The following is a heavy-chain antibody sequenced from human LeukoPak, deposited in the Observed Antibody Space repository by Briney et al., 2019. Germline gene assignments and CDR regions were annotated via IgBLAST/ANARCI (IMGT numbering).Heavy chain of an antibody. CDR3: ARIAAYDILTGYYDYYYYGMDV. V-gene: IGHV3-48*03. Sequence: GGSLRLSCAASGFTFSSFEMNWVRQAPGKGLEWVSYISSSGSTIYYADSVKDRFTISRDNAKNSLSLQMNSLRAEDTAVYYCARIAAYDILTGYYDYYYYGMDVWGQGTTVTVSS. J-gene: IGHJ6*02. CDR1: GFTFSSFE. CDR2: ISSSGSTI. D-gene: IGHD3-9*01.